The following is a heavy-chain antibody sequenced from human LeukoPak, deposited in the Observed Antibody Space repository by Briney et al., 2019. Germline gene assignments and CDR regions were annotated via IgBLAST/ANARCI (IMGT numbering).Heavy chain of an antibody. CDR1: GGSISSGGHS. V-gene: IGHV4-30-2*01. CDR3: AKMSSSSNWFDP. D-gene: IGHD6-6*01. J-gene: IGHJ5*02. Sequence: PSQTLSLTCAVSGGSISSGGHSWSWIRQPPGKGLEFIGYIYHSGNTYYNPSLKSRITISVDRSKNQLSLKLSSVTAADTAVYYCAKMSSSSNWFDPWGQGTLVTVSS. CDR2: IYHSGNT.